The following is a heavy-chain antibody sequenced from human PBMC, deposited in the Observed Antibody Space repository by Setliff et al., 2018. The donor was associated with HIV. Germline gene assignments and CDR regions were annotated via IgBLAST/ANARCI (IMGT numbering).Heavy chain of an antibody. V-gene: IGHV4-61*09. Sequence: SETLSLTCTVSGDFMFRPNYYLSWIRQPAGRGLEWLGHIYASGSANLHPFFRSRVTMSDDTSKNQFSLTLASVTVADTAVYYCARDRALRFSKSPSFNYFDVWGQGALVTVSS. CDR1: GDFMFRPNYY. J-gene: IGHJ4*02. CDR3: ARDRALRFSKSPSFNYFDV. D-gene: IGHD3-10*01. CDR2: IYASGSA.